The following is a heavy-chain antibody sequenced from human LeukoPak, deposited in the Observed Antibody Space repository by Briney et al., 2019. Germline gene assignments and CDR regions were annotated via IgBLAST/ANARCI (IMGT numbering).Heavy chain of an antibody. V-gene: IGHV3-23*01. CDR2: ISGSGDST. D-gene: IGHD5-18*01. J-gene: IGHJ4*02. Sequence: AGGSLRLSCAASGFTFSSSAMSWVRQPPGEGLEWVSAISGSGDSTYYADSVKGRFTISRDNSNNTLYLQMNSLRAEDTAVYYCAKGGYNYAYYWGQGTLVTVSS. CDR1: GFTFSSSA. CDR3: AKGGYNYAYY.